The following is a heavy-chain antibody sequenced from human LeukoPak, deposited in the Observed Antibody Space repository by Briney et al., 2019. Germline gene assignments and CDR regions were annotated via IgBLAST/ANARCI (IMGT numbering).Heavy chain of an antibody. CDR2: IIPIFGTA. CDR3: ARDSKFWIEEQYYFDY. V-gene: IGHV1-69*05. D-gene: IGHD1-1*01. J-gene: IGHJ4*02. Sequence: SVKVSCKASGGTFSSYAISWVRQAPGQGLEWMGRIIPIFGTANYAQKFQGRVTITTDESTSTAYMELSSLRSEDTAVYYCARDSKFWIEEQYYFDYWGQGTLVTVSS. CDR1: GGTFSSYA.